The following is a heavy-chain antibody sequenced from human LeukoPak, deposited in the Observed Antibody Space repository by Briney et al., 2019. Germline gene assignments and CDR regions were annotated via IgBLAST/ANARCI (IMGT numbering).Heavy chain of an antibody. CDR1: GYSFTIYY. CDR2: INPSSGGT. Sequence: VASVRVSSKTSGYSFTIYYIHWVRQAPGQGLEWMGWINPSSGGTEYAQRFQGRVTMTGDTSISAAYMELSRVRSDDTAVYYCARDRGSSWYVDYWGQGTLVTVSS. J-gene: IGHJ4*02. V-gene: IGHV1-2*02. CDR3: ARDRGSSWYVDY. D-gene: IGHD6-13*01.